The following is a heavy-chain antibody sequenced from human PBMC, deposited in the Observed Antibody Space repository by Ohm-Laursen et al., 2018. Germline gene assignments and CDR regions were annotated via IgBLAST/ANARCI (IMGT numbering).Heavy chain of an antibody. CDR1: GGSISSYY. V-gene: IGHV4-59*08. CDR3: ARGLSRIEPVYFDY. D-gene: IGHD3-16*02. Sequence: SETLSLTCTVSGGSISSYYWSWIRQPPGKGLEWIGYIYYSGSTNYNPSLKSRVTISVDTSKNQFSLKLSSVTAADTAVYYCARGLSRIEPVYFDYWGQGTLVTVSS. J-gene: IGHJ4*02. CDR2: IYYSGST.